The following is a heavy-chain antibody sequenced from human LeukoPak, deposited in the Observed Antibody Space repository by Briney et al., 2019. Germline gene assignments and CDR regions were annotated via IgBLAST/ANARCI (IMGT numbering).Heavy chain of an antibody. D-gene: IGHD3-22*01. V-gene: IGHV1-8*01. CDR1: GYTFTSYD. CDR3: ARATPHFYYDSSGYLPWPDY. Sequence: ASVKVSCKASGYTFTSYDINWVRQATGQGLEWMGWMNPNSGNTGYAQKFQGRVTMTRNTSISTAYMELSSLRSEDTAVYYCARATPHFYYDSSGYLPWPDYWGQGTLVTVSS. J-gene: IGHJ4*02. CDR2: MNPNSGNT.